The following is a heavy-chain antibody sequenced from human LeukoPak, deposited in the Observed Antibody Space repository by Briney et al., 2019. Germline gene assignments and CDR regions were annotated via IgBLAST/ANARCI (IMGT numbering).Heavy chain of an antibody. CDR1: GFTFSSYG. CDR2: ISSSSSYI. J-gene: IGHJ4*02. D-gene: IGHD2-2*01. Sequence: GRSLRLSCAASGFTFSSYGMHWVRQAPGKGLEWVSSISSSSSYIYYADSVKGRFIISRDNAKNSLYLQMNSLRAEDTAVYYCATAKSDDIVVVPAARGDYWGQGTLVTVSS. CDR3: ATAKSDDIVVVPAARGDY. V-gene: IGHV3-21*01.